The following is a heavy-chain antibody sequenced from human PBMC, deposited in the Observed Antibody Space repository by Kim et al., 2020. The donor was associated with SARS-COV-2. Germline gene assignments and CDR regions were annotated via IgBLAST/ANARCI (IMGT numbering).Heavy chain of an antibody. CDR2: YAT. D-gene: IGHD6-19*01. CDR3: TTSSGWYYG. J-gene: IGHJ4*02. V-gene: IGHV3-73*01. Sequence: YATTYAASVKGRFTISRDDSKNTAYLQMNSLKTEDTAVYYCTTSSGWYYGWGQGTLVTVSS.